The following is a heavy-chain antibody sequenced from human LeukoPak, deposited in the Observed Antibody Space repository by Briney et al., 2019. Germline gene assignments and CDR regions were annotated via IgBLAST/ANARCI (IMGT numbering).Heavy chain of an antibody. V-gene: IGHV4-4*07. CDR3: ARSPRWSGYPFQH. Sequence: SETLSLTCTVSGGSISSYYWSWIRQPAGKGLEWIGRIYTSGSTNYIPSLKSRVTMSVDTSKNQFSLKLSSVTAADTAVYYCARSPRWSGYPFQHWGQGTLVTVSS. CDR2: IYTSGST. J-gene: IGHJ1*01. D-gene: IGHD3-3*01. CDR1: GGSISSYY.